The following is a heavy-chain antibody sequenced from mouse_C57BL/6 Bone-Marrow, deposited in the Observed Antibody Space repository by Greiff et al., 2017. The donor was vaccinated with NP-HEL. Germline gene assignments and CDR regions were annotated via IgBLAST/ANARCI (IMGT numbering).Heavy chain of an antibody. Sequence: EVKLVESGGDLVKPGGSLKLSCAASGFTFSSYGMSWVRQTPDKRLEWVATISSGGSYTYYPDSVTGRFTISRDNAKYTLYLHMSSRKAEDTAMYYCARQRGIRYAMEYWGQGTSVTVAS. CDR3: ARQRGIRYAMEY. J-gene: IGHJ4*01. D-gene: IGHD2-4*01. V-gene: IGHV5-6*01. CDR1: GFTFSSYG. CDR2: ISSGGSYT.